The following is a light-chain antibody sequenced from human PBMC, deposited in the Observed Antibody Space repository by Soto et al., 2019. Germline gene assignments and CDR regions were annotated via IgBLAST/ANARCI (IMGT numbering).Light chain of an antibody. V-gene: IGKV1-17*01. CDR3: QQYETSSGA. CDR2: DAS. J-gene: IGKJ1*01. CDR1: QGSRND. Sequence: DIQMTQSPSSLSASLGDRVTITCRASQGSRNDVGWYQQKPGEAPKLLIYDASALPRGVPSRFRGSGSGTKFTLTIASLQPDDFEPYYCQQYETSSGAFGPGTKVDIK.